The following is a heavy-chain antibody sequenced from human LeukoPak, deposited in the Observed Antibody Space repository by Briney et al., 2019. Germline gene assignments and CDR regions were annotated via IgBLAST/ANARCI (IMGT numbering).Heavy chain of an antibody. CDR2: IIPMSGTI. CDR1: GGTFSSYA. J-gene: IGHJ4*02. Sequence: PSVKVSCKASGGTFSSYAISWVRQAPGQGLEWMGGIIPMSGTIKYAQKVQGRVTITADESTTTAHMELSSLRSEDTAVYYCAREVRDGYNIPYYFASWGQGTLVTVSS. CDR3: AREVRDGYNIPYYFAS. V-gene: IGHV1-69*13. D-gene: IGHD5-24*01.